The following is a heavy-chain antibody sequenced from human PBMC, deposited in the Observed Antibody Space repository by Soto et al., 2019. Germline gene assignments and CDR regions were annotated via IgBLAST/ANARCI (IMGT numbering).Heavy chain of an antibody. V-gene: IGHV1-18*01. CDR2: ISAYNGNT. CDR1: GYTLTSNG. CDR3: ARDQFHYYMDV. Sequence: ASVKVCCKASGYTLTSNGISWVRQAPGQGLEWMGWISAYNGNTNYAQKLQGRVTMTTDTSTSTAYMELRSLRSDDTAVYYCARDQFHYYMDVWGKGSTVTVSS. J-gene: IGHJ6*03.